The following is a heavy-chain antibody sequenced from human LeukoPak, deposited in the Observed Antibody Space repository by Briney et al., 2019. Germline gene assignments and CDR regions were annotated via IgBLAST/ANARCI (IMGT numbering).Heavy chain of an antibody. CDR3: AVYCSGGCYSGLV. CDR1: GFTFSSYA. CDR2: LSSHGSDK. D-gene: IGHD2-21*02. V-gene: IGHV3-30-3*01. J-gene: IGHJ4*02. Sequence: GGSLRLSCAASGFTFSSYAMHWVRQAPGKGLEWVTALSSHGSDKFYTDSVQGRFTISRDNSKNTLYLQMNTLRAEDTAVYYCAVYCSGGCYSGLVWGQGTLVTVSS.